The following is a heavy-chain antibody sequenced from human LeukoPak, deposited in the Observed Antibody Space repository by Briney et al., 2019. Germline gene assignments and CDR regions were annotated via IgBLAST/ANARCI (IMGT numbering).Heavy chain of an antibody. CDR2: IYYSGST. D-gene: IGHD3-10*01. CDR3: ARAGLLWFGELPTRGPFDP. CDR1: GGSISSHY. J-gene: IGHJ5*02. Sequence: SETLSLTCTVSGGSISSHYWSWIRQPPGKGLEWIGYIYYSGSTNYNPSLKSRATISVDTSKNQFSLKLSSVTAADTAVYYCARAGLLWFGELPTRGPFDPWGQGTLVTVSS. V-gene: IGHV4-59*11.